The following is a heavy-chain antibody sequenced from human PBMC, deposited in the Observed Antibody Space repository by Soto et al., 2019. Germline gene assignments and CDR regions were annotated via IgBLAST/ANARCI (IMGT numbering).Heavy chain of an antibody. CDR1: GYTFTSYD. V-gene: IGHV1-8*01. CDR3: ARRAETNGWNGFGADKYYFDF. D-gene: IGHD1-1*01. J-gene: IGHJ4*02. CDR2: MNPNTGNS. Sequence: QVQLVQSGAEVRKPGASVKVSCEASGYTFTSYDIYWVRQATGQGLEWMGWMNPNTGNSGYAQKFKGRVTMTSDTSISTAHIELSSLRSEDTAVYYCARRAETNGWNGFGADKYYFDFWGQGTLVTVSS.